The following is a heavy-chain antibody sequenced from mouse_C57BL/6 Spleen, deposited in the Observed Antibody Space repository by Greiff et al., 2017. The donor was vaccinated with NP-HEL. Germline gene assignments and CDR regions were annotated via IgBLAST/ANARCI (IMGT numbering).Heavy chain of an antibody. Sequence: QVQLQQSGPELVKPGASVKISCKASGYAFSSSWMNWVKLRPGKGLEWIGRIYPGDGDTNYNGKFKGKATLTADKSSSTAYMQLSSLTSEDSAVYFCARYYDGSSYWYFDVWGTGTTVTVSS. D-gene: IGHD1-1*01. CDR1: GYAFSSSW. CDR2: IYPGDGDT. CDR3: ARYYDGSSYWYFDV. J-gene: IGHJ1*03. V-gene: IGHV1-82*01.